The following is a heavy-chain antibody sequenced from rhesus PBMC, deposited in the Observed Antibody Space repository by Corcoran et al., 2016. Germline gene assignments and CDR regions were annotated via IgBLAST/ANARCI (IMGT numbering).Heavy chain of an antibody. CDR3: ARLGYSGSWKWLDGLDS. CDR1: GGSISGGYG. V-gene: IGHV4-76*01. J-gene: IGHJ6*01. D-gene: IGHD6-25*01. Sequence: QVQLQESGPGLVKPSETLSLTCAVSGGSISGGYGWSWIRQPPGKGLDWIGHFFGRCGSTYYNPSLKNRVTISRDTSKNQFSLKLSSVTAADTAVYYCARLGYSGSWKWLDGLDSWGQGVVVTVSS. CDR2: FFGRCGST.